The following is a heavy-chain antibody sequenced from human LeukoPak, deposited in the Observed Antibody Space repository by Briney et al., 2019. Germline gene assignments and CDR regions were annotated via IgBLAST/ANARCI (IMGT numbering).Heavy chain of an antibody. CDR1: GSTFSRHW. Sequence: GGSLRLSCAASGSTFSRHWMMWVRQAPGKGLEWVANINQHGSERYFADSVKGRFTISRDNAKNLLYLQMNSPRAEDTAVYYCARSIAAAGDVRYYFDYWGRGTLVTVSS. D-gene: IGHD6-13*01. J-gene: IGHJ4*02. V-gene: IGHV3-7*01. CDR2: INQHGSER. CDR3: ARSIAAAGDVRYYFDY.